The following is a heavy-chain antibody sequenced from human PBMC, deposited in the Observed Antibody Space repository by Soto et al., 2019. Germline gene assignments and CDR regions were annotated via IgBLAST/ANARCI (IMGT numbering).Heavy chain of an antibody. CDR3: ARDIVGYYDSSGYYRVSGPPDYYYGMDV. Sequence: QVQLVQSGAEVKKPGSSVKVSCKASGGTFSSYAISWVRQAPGQGLEWMGGIIPIFGTANYAQKFQGRVTITADESTSTAYMELSSLRSEDTAVYYCARDIVGYYDSSGYYRVSGPPDYYYGMDVWGQGTKVTVSS. D-gene: IGHD3-22*01. J-gene: IGHJ6*02. CDR1: GGTFSSYA. V-gene: IGHV1-69*01. CDR2: IIPIFGTA.